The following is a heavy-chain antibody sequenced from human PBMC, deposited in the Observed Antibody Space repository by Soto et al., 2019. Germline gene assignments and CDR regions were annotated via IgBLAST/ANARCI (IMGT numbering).Heavy chain of an antibody. CDR3: ARDRRGDSGLYGMDV. CDR1: GFTFSLYG. J-gene: IGHJ6*02. D-gene: IGHD2-21*01. CDR2: ISPDGSSD. V-gene: IGHV3-30*10. Sequence: LRLSCAASGFTFSLYGMHWVRQAPGKGLDWVAVISPDGSSDYYTDSVKGRFTISRDNSKNTLYLQMNSLSPDDTAMYYCARDRRGDSGLYGMDVWGQGTTVTVS.